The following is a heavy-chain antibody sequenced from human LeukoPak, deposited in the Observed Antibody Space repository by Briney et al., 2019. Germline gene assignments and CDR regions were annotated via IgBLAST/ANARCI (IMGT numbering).Heavy chain of an antibody. V-gene: IGHV3-74*01. Sequence: QPGGSLRLSCAASGFTFSSYWMHWFRQAPGKGLVWVSQISTDGTSTTYADSVKGRFTISRHNAKNTLYLQMNSLRAEDTAVYYCARGSADPYWGQGTLVTVSS. J-gene: IGHJ4*02. CDR3: ARGSADPY. CDR1: GFTFSSYW. CDR2: ISTDGTST. D-gene: IGHD1-26*01.